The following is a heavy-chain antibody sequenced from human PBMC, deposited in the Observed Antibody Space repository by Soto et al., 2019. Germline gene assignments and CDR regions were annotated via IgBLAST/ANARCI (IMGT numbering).Heavy chain of an antibody. Sequence: QVQLQQWGAGLLKPSETLSLTCAVYGGSFSAYYWSWIRQPPGKGLEWIGEINHSGSTNYNPSLKRRVTISVDTSKNPSSLKLSSVTAADTAVYYCARGQSSLLLDCWGQGILVTVSS. CDR1: GGSFSAYY. CDR2: INHSGST. J-gene: IGHJ4*02. CDR3: ARGQSSLLLDC. D-gene: IGHD2-8*02. V-gene: IGHV4-34*01.